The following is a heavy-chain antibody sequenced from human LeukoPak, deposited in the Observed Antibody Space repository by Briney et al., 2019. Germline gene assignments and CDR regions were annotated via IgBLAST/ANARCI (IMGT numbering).Heavy chain of an antibody. CDR3: ARDRGTTLSAGYYFDY. J-gene: IGHJ4*02. CDR1: GFTFSQFG. Sequence: GGSLRLSCAASGFTFSQFGMHWVRQAPGKRLEWVAIIWYDGSEKFYGDSVKGRFTISRDNSKNTLYLQMNSLRAEDTAVYYCARDRGTTLSAGYYFDYWGQGTLVTVSS. V-gene: IGHV3-33*01. D-gene: IGHD1-14*01. CDR2: IWYDGSEK.